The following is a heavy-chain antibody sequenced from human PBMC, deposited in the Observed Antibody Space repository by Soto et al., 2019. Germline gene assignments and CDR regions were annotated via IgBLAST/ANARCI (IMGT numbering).Heavy chain of an antibody. J-gene: IGHJ6*02. CDR1: GYTFTSYG. V-gene: IGHV1-18*01. D-gene: IGHD3-9*01. Sequence: QVQLVQSGAEVKKPGASVKVSCKASGYTFTSYGISWVRQAPGQGLEWMGWISAYNGNTNYAQELQGRVTMTTDTSRSTAFLERRSLRSHEPAGYYCARDCILTGYLVDHYYYGMDVWGQGTTVTVSS. CDR2: ISAYNGNT. CDR3: ARDCILTGYLVDHYYYGMDV.